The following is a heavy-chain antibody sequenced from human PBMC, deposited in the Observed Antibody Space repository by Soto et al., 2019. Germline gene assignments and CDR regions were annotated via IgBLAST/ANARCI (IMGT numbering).Heavy chain of an antibody. CDR1: GGSISSGGYY. CDR3: ARAGYDFWSGYYPGHAFDI. CDR2: IYYSGST. Sequence: QVQLQESGPGLVKPSQTLSLTCTVSGGSISSGGYYWSWIRQHPGKGLEWIGYIYYSGSTYYNPSLKSRVTISVDTSKNQSSLKLSSVTAADTAVYYCARAGYDFWSGYYPGHAFDIWGQGTMVTVSS. D-gene: IGHD3-3*01. J-gene: IGHJ3*02. V-gene: IGHV4-31*03.